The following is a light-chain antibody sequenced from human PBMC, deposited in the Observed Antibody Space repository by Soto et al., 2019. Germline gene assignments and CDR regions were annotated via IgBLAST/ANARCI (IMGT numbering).Light chain of an antibody. Sequence: IQMNQAPSSVSATVGDRVTITSRASRGISSALGWYQQKPGEAPKLLIFDASRLQSGVPSRFSGSESGTDFTLTISSLQPEDFATYYCQQSYNVPRTFGHGTKVDIK. CDR1: RGISSA. V-gene: IGKV1D-13*01. J-gene: IGKJ1*01. CDR3: QQSYNVPRT. CDR2: DAS.